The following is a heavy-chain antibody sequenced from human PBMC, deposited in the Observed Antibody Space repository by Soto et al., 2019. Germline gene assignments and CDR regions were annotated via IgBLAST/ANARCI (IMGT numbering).Heavy chain of an antibody. Sequence: QVQLVQSGAEVKKPGSSVKVSCQVSGGTFRTFGITSVRQAPGQGLEWMGRNIPILDIADYTQKFQGRVTITADRSTNTAYMELTSLRSEDTAVYYCARGTNAVGSESAFDIWGQGTMVTVSS. V-gene: IGHV1-69*04. CDR2: NIPILDIA. CDR3: ARGTNAVGSESAFDI. J-gene: IGHJ3*02. CDR1: GGTFRTFG. D-gene: IGHD2-2*03.